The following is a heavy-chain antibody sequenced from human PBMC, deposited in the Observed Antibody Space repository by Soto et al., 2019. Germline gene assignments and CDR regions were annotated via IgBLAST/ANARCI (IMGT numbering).Heavy chain of an antibody. CDR2: IYYSGSS. V-gene: IGHV4-30-4*01. J-gene: IGHJ4*02. CDR3: ARGYDTTGYYSSSFDY. Sequence: QVQLQESGPGLVKPSQTLSLICTVSGGSISSGDYYWNWICQPPGKGLEWIGYIYYSGSSYYNPSLKSRVSISVDTSKNQFSLKLSSVTAADTAVYYCARGYDTTGYYSSSFDYWGQGSLVTVSS. CDR1: GGSISSGDYY. D-gene: IGHD3-22*01.